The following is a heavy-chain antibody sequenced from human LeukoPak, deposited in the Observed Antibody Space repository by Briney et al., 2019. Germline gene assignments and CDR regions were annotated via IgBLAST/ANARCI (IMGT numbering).Heavy chain of an antibody. CDR3: ARERGGTMVRGDFDY. V-gene: IGHV3-66*01. CDR1: GFTVSSNY. CDR2: IYSGGST. D-gene: IGHD3-10*01. J-gene: IGHJ4*02. Sequence: GGSLRLSCAASGFTVSSNYMSWVRQAPGKGLEWVSVIYSGGSTYYADSVKGRFTISRDNSKNTLYLQMNSLRAEDTAVYYCARERGGTMVRGDFDYWGQGTLVTVSS.